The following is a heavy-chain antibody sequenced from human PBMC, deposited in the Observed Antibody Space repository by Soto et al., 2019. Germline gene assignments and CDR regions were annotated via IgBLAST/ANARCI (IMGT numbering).Heavy chain of an antibody. CDR3: ARDHIVVVVTLYYYYGMDV. J-gene: IGHJ6*02. CDR2: ISSSSSYI. CDR1: GFTFSSYS. Sequence: GGSLRLSCAASGFTFSSYSMNWVRQAPGKGLEWVSSISSSSSYIYYADSVKGRFTIPRDNAKNSLYLQMNSLRAEDTAVYYCARDHIVVVVTLYYYYGMDVWGQGTTVTVSS. V-gene: IGHV3-21*01. D-gene: IGHD2-15*01.